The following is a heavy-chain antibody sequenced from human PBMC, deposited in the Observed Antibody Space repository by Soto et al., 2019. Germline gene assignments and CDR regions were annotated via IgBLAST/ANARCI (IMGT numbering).Heavy chain of an antibody. Sequence: QVQLVESGGGVVQPGRSLRLSCAASGFTFSSYAMHWVRQAPGKGLEWVAVISYDGSNKYYADSVKGRFTISRDNSKNTLYLQMNSLRAEDTAVYYCARDRGGLHGYYYGMDVWGQGTTVTVSS. CDR1: GFTFSSYA. D-gene: IGHD3-10*01. V-gene: IGHV3-30-3*01. CDR2: ISYDGSNK. CDR3: ARDRGGLHGYYYGMDV. J-gene: IGHJ6*02.